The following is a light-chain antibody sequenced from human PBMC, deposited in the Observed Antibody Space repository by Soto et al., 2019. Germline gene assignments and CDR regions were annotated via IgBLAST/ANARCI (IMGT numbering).Light chain of an antibody. CDR3: NSRTSSGSSV. J-gene: IGLJ2*01. V-gene: IGLV2-14*01. CDR2: EVS. Sequence: QSVLTQPASVSGSPGQSITISCTGAISDVGGYNYVSWYQQHPGRAPKLMLYEVSKRPSGVSNRFSGSKSGNTASLTISGLQADDEAEYYCNSRTSSGSSVFGGGTKVTVL. CDR1: ISDVGGYNY.